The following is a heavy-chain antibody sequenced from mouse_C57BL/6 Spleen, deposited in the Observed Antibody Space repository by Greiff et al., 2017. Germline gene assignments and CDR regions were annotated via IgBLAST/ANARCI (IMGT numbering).Heavy chain of an antibody. J-gene: IGHJ2*01. CDR3: VRDEGYRGY. Sequence: QVQLQQPGAELVKPGASVKLSCKASGYTFTSYWMHWVKQRPGQGLEWIGMIHPNSGSTNYNEKFKSKATLTVDKSSSTAYMQLSSLASEDSAVYYCVRDEGYRGYWGQGTTLTVSS. V-gene: IGHV1-64*01. D-gene: IGHD2-3*01. CDR2: IHPNSGST. CDR1: GYTFTSYW.